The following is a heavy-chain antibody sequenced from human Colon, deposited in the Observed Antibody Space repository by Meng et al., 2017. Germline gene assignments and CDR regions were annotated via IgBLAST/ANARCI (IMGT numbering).Heavy chain of an antibody. D-gene: IGHD5-18*01. CDR1: GGPFSGDY. CDR2: IYHSGST. J-gene: IGHJ4*02. CDR3: ARVRLDTAMVTLDY. V-gene: IGHV4-34*01. Sequence: VELPWWARGLFAPSATLPLTCAVYGGPFSGDYWSRIRQPPGKGLEWIGEIYHSGSTNYNPSLKSRVTISVDKSKNQFSLKLSSVTAADTAVYYCARVRLDTAMVTLDYWGQGTLVTVSS.